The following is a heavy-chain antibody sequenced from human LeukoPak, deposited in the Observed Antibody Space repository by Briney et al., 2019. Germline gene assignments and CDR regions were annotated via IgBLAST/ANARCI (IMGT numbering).Heavy chain of an antibody. CDR3: ARDVCSSTSCYAFDY. J-gene: IGHJ4*02. Sequence: GGSPRLSCAASGFTFSSYSMNWVRQAPGKGLEWVSSISSSSSYIYYADSVKGRFTISRDNAKNSLYLQMNSLRAEDTAVYYCARDVCSSTSCYAFDYWGQGTLVTVSS. CDR1: GFTFSSYS. V-gene: IGHV3-21*01. D-gene: IGHD2-2*01. CDR2: ISSSSSYI.